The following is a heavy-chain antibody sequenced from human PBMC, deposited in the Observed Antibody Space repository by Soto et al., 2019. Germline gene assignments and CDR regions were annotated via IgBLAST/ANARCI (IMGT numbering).Heavy chain of an antibody. CDR2: IYYSGST. Sequence: SEMLSLTCTVSGGSIASSLYYWGWVRQSPGKGLEWIESIYYSGSTHYNPSLKSRVTVSVDTSKNQFSLKLTSVTAADTTVYFCVSHRNYIVVSGSFFDYWSQGTLVTVSS. CDR1: GGSIASSLYY. CDR3: VSHRNYIVVSGSFFDY. J-gene: IGHJ4*02. V-gene: IGHV4-39*01. D-gene: IGHD6-19*01.